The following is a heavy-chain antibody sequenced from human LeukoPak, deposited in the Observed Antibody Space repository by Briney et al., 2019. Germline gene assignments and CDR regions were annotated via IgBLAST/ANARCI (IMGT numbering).Heavy chain of an antibody. J-gene: IGHJ4*02. CDR3: ARHGSYYDILTFGY. CDR1: GGSISSYY. CDR2: IYYSGST. V-gene: IGHV4-59*08. Sequence: PSETLSLTCTVSGGSISSYYWSWIRQPPGKGLEWIGYIYYSGSTNYNPSLKSRVTISVDTSKNQFSLKLSSVTAADTAVYCCARHGSYYDILTFGYWGQGTLVTVSS. D-gene: IGHD3-9*01.